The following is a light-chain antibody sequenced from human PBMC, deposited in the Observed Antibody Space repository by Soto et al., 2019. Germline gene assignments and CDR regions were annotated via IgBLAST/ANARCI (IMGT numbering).Light chain of an antibody. Sequence: QSALTQPASVSGSPGQSITISCTGTSSDVGGYNYVSWYRQYPGQAPKLIIYDVNNRPSGVSNRFSASKSGNTASLTIPGLQAEDEADYYCSSYTSSSTLVVFGGGTKLNVL. J-gene: IGLJ3*02. V-gene: IGLV2-14*01. CDR1: SSDVGGYNY. CDR2: DVN. CDR3: SSYTSSSTLVV.